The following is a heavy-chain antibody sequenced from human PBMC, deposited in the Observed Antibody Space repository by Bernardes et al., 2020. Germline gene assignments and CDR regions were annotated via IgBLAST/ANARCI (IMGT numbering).Heavy chain of an antibody. Sequence: ASVKVSCKASGYTFTSYGISWVRQAPGQGLEWMGWISAYNGNTNYAQKLQGRVTMTTDTSTSTAYMELRSLRSDDTAVYYCARDRTPSMIVVAVVGGDYYYGMDVWGQGTTVTVSS. CDR3: ARDRTPSMIVVAVVGGDYYYGMDV. CDR2: ISAYNGNT. D-gene: IGHD3-22*01. CDR1: GYTFTSYG. V-gene: IGHV1-18*01. J-gene: IGHJ6*02.